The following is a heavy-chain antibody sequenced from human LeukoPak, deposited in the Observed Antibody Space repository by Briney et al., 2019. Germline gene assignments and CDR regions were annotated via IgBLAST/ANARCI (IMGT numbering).Heavy chain of an antibody. CDR3: ARDRKGPNWFGP. Sequence: NTSETLSLTCAVYGGSFSGYYWSWIRQPPGKGLEWIGEINHSGSTNYNPSLKSRVTISVDTSKNQFSLKLSSVTAADTAVYYCARDRKGPNWFGPWGQGTLVTVSS. V-gene: IGHV4-34*01. J-gene: IGHJ5*02. CDR1: GGSFSGYY. CDR2: INHSGST. D-gene: IGHD1-14*01.